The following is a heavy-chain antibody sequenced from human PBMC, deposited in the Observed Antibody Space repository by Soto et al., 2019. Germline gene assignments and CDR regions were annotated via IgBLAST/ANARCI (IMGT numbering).Heavy chain of an antibody. J-gene: IGHJ6*02. CDR1: GGSFSGYY. D-gene: IGHD3-3*01. CDR3: ARVVRGGYDFWSGTPGYYGMDV. Sequence: SETLSLTCAVYGGSFSGYYWSWIRQPPGKGLEWIGEINHSGSTNYNPSLKSRVTISVDTSKNQFSLKLSSVTAADTAVYYCARVVRGGYDFWSGTPGYYGMDVWGQGTTGTVSS. CDR2: INHSGST. V-gene: IGHV4-34*01.